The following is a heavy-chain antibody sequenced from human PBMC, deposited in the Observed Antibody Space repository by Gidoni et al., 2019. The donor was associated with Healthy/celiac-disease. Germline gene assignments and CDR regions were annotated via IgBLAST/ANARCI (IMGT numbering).Heavy chain of an antibody. CDR1: GFTFSSYA. CDR2: ISGSGGST. D-gene: IGHD4-17*01. Sequence: EVQLLESGGGLVQPGGSLRLSCAASGFTFSSYAMSWVRQAPGKGLELVSAISGSGGSTYYADSVKGRFTISRDNSKNTLYLQMNSLRAEDTAVYYCAKDDYGEGYFDYWGQGTLVTVSS. J-gene: IGHJ4*02. V-gene: IGHV3-23*01. CDR3: AKDDYGEGYFDY.